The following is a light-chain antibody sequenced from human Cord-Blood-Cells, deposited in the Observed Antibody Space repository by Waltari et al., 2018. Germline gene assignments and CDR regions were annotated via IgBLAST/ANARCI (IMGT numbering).Light chain of an antibody. CDR3: QQSYSTPIT. CDR1: QSISSY. V-gene: IGKV1-39*01. CDR2: AAS. J-gene: IGKJ5*01. Sequence: DIQMTQSPSSLSASVGDRVTITCRASQSISSYLNWYQQKPGQAPKLLIYAASSLQSGVPSRFSGSGSVTDFTLTISSLQPEDFATYFCQQSYSTPITFGQGTRLEIK.